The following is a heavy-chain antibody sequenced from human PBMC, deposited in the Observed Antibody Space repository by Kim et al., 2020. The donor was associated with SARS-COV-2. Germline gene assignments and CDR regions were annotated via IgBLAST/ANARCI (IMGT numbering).Heavy chain of an antibody. CDR3: ATRRAYGDYHMDV. D-gene: IGHD4-17*01. CDR1: GGSISSSSYY. Sequence: SETLSLTCSVSGGSISSSSYYWAWIRQPPGKGLEWIWNIYYSVSTYYNPSFKSRVTISVDTPKNHFSLKLRSVTAADTAVYFCATRRAYGDYHMDVWGQGTTVTVSS. V-gene: IGHV4-39*02. J-gene: IGHJ6*02. CDR2: IYYSVST.